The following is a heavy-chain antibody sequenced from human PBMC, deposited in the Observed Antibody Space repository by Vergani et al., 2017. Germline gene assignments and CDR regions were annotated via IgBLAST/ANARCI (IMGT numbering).Heavy chain of an antibody. CDR3: ARVNTETNGHLYYYYYMDV. Sequence: QVQLQQWGGGLLKPSETLSLTCVVNGWSFTSYHWTWIRQSPGEGLEWVGDIDHTGRPDYNPSLKSRLTMSVDKSRNQFSLPLNSVTDTDTAIYFCARVNTETNGHLYYYYYMDVWGQGTAVTVS. CDR2: IDHTGRP. V-gene: IGHV4-34*01. CDR1: GWSFTSYH. J-gene: IGHJ6*03. D-gene: IGHD4-11*01.